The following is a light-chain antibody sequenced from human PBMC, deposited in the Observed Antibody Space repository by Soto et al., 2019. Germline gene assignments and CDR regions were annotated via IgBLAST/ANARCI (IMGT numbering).Light chain of an antibody. V-gene: IGKV4-1*01. Sequence: DIVMTQSPDSLPVSLGERATINCKSSQSVLYSSNNKNYLAWFQQKSGQPPKLLIYWASTRETGVPDRFSGSGSGTDFTLTISSLRAEDVAVYYCQQYYNTHRTFGQRTKVEIK. CDR2: WAS. CDR3: QQYYNTHRT. J-gene: IGKJ1*01. CDR1: QSVLYSSNNKNY.